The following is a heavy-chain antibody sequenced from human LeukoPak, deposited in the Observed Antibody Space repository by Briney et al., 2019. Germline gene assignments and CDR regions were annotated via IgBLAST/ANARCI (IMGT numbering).Heavy chain of an antibody. CDR1: GGSISSYY. Sequence: SETLSLTCTVSGGSISSYYWSWIRQPPGKGLEWIGYIYYSGSTNYNPSLKSRVTISVDTSKNQFSLKLSSVTAADTAVYYCARDSRNDFWGGYYKTLYYYYGMDVWGQGTTVTVSS. D-gene: IGHD3-3*01. CDR3: ARDSRNDFWGGYYKTLYYYYGMDV. CDR2: IYYSGST. J-gene: IGHJ6*02. V-gene: IGHV4-59*01.